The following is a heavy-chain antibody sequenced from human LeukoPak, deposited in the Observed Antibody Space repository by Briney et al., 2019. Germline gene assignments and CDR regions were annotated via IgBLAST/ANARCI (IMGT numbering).Heavy chain of an antibody. Sequence: AGGSLRLSCAPSRFTFSTYVMTWVRRAPGKGLEWVSSIRAGGSFTYYEDAVKGRFTISRDNSMNTLYLQMDSLRAEDTAVYHCAKVITTIGVVEASKKYYYMDVWGKGTTVTVSS. J-gene: IGHJ6*03. CDR1: RFTFSTYV. D-gene: IGHD3-3*01. CDR3: AKVITTIGVVEASKKYYYMDV. CDR2: IRAGGSFT. V-gene: IGHV3-23*01.